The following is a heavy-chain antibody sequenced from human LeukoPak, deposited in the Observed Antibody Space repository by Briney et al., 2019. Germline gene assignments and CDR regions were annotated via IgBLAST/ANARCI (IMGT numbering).Heavy chain of an antibody. J-gene: IGHJ4*02. CDR1: GYTFTNYY. Sequence: ASVKVSCKASGYTFTNYYMHWVRRAPGQGLEWVGLINPSDGITNYAQKFQGRVTMTRDTSTSTVYMELSSLRSEDTAVYYCAKGGKWDVTPFDYWGQGTLVTVSS. CDR2: INPSDGIT. V-gene: IGHV1-46*01. D-gene: IGHD1-26*01. CDR3: AKGGKWDVTPFDY.